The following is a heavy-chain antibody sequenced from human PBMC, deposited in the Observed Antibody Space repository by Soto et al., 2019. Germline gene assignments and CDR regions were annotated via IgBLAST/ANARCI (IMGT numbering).Heavy chain of an antibody. D-gene: IGHD6-6*01. Sequence: QVQLVQSGAEVKKPGASVKVSCKTSGYTFSSYGISWVRQAPGQGLEWMGWISAYNGNTNYAQRFQGRVTMTTDTSTSTAYMELRSLRSDDTAVYYCVRDLIAVRPGWFDPWGQGTLVTVSS. CDR1: GYTFSSYG. CDR2: ISAYNGNT. V-gene: IGHV1-18*01. J-gene: IGHJ5*02. CDR3: VRDLIAVRPGWFDP.